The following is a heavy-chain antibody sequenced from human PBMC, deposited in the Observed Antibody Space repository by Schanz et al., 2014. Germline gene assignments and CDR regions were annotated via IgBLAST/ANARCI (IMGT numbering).Heavy chain of an antibody. CDR3: ARGYCAGTSCPIFDY. CDR2: INTKTGNP. CDR1: GYSFSTYA. V-gene: IGHV7-4-1*02. Sequence: QVHLVQSESELKNPGASVKVSCKTSGYSFSTYAMNWVRQAPGQGLEWMGWINTKTGNPTYAQGFTGRFVFSLDTSVSTTHLQITTLKADDTAVYSCARGYCAGTSCPIFDYWGQGTLVTVSS. J-gene: IGHJ4*02. D-gene: IGHD2-2*01.